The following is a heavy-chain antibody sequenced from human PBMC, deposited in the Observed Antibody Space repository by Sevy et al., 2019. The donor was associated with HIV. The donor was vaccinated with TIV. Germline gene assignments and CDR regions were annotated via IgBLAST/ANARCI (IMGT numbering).Heavy chain of an antibody. J-gene: IGHJ4*02. CDR2: ISSSSSYT. Sequence: GGSLRLSCAASGFTFSDYYMSWIRQAPGKGLEWVSYISSSSSYTNYADSVKGRFTISRDKAKNSLYLQMNSLEAEDTAVYYCARAPSGWYYFDYWGQGTLVTVSS. CDR3: ARAPSGWYYFDY. CDR1: GFTFSDYY. D-gene: IGHD6-19*01. V-gene: IGHV3-11*06.